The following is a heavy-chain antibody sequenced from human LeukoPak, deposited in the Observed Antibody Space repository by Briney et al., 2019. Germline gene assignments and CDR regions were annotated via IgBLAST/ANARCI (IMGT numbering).Heavy chain of an antibody. D-gene: IGHD5-24*01. Sequence: GESLKISCKGSGYIFTSYWITWARQMPGKGLEWMGIIYPDDSDTRYSPSFQGQVTISADKSISTAYLQWSSLKASDTAMYYCARRGRDGNIDYWGQGTLVTVFS. CDR3: ARRGRDGNIDY. V-gene: IGHV5-51*01. J-gene: IGHJ4*02. CDR1: GYIFTSYW. CDR2: IYPDDSDT.